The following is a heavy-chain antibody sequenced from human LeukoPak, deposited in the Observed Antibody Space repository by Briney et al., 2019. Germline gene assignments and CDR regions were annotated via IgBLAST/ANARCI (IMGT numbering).Heavy chain of an antibody. CDR1: GFTFSSYT. CDR3: ARLRSLDK. Sequence: GGSLRLSCAASGFTFSSYTMNWVRQAPGKGLEWVSIISSGSSYIYYADSVKGRFTISRDNAKNSLYLEMSSLRVEDTAVYCARLRSLDKWGQGTLVTVS. CDR2: ISSGSSYI. J-gene: IGHJ4*02. D-gene: IGHD5-24*01. V-gene: IGHV3-21*01.